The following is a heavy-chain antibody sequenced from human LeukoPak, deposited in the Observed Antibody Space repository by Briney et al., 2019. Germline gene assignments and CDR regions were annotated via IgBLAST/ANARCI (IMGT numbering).Heavy chain of an antibody. CDR2: ISSSSSYI. J-gene: IGHJ4*02. Sequence: GGSLRLSCAASGFTFSSYSMNWVRQAPGKGLEWVSSISSSSSYIYYADSVKGRFTISRDNAKNSLYLQMNSLRAADTAVYYCARDRRRWGATRGEPLDYWGQGTLVTVSS. D-gene: IGHD1-26*01. V-gene: IGHV3-21*01. CDR1: GFTFSSYS. CDR3: ARDRRRWGATRGEPLDY.